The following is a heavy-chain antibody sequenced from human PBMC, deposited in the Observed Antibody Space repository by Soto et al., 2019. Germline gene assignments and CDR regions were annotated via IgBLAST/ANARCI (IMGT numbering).Heavy chain of an antibody. CDR1: GGSISSGGYS. CDR3: VREKRPMARFFDY. D-gene: IGHD3-10*01. J-gene: IGHJ4*02. V-gene: IGHV4-30-2*01. CDR2: IYHSGST. Sequence: SETLSLTCAVSGGSISSGGYSWSWIRQAPGKGLEWIGYIYHSGSTYYNPSLKSRVTISVDRSKNQFSLKLSSVTAADTAVYYCVREKRPMARFFDYWGQGTLVTVSS.